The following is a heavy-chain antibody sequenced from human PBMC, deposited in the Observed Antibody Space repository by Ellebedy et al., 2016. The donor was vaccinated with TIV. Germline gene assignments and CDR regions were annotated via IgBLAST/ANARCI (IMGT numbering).Heavy chain of an antibody. CDR1: GYTFTGNY. CDR3: ARATISMVRGDYLDS. V-gene: IGHV1-2*02. J-gene: IGHJ4*02. CDR2: ISPKSGAT. Sequence: AASVKVSCKASGYTFTGNYMHWVRQAPGQGLEWMGWISPKSGATNFAQNFQGRVTMTRDTSINTAYMELSSLRSDDTAVYYCARATISMVRGDYLDSWGQGSLVTVSS. D-gene: IGHD3-10*01.